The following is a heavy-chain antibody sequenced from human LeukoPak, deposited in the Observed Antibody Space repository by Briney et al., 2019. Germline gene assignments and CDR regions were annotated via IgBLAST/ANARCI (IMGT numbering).Heavy chain of an antibody. CDR1: GGSISSSSYY. J-gene: IGHJ4*02. D-gene: IGHD3-22*01. Sequence: SETLSPTCTVSGGSISSSSYYWGWIRQPPGKGLEWIGSIYYSGSTYYNPSLKSRVTISVGTSKNQFSLKLSSVTAADTAVYYCARDEGYYDSSGYLLPYYFDYWGQGTLVTVSS. V-gene: IGHV4-39*07. CDR3: ARDEGYYDSSGYLLPYYFDY. CDR2: IYYSGST.